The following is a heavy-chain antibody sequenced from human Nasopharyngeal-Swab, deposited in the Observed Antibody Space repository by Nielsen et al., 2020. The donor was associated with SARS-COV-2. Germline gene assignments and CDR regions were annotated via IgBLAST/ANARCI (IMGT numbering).Heavy chain of an antibody. CDR2: ISSSGSTR. CDR3: ARDIEEYSYGYPNFDY. CDR1: GFTFSSYE. V-gene: IGHV3-48*03. J-gene: IGHJ4*02. D-gene: IGHD5-18*01. Sequence: GGSLRLSCAASGFTFSSYEMNWVRQAPGKGLEWVSYISSSGSTRYYADSVKGRFTISRDNAKNSLYLQMNSLRAEDTAVYYCARDIEEYSYGYPNFDYWGQGTLVTVSS.